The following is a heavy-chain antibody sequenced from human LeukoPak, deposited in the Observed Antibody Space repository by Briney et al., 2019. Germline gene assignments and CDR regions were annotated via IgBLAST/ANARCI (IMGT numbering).Heavy chain of an antibody. D-gene: IGHD2-2*01. CDR3: AKGLCSSTSCYVYYYYYYMDV. CDR1: GFTFSSYA. J-gene: IGHJ6*03. CDR2: ISGSGGST. Sequence: QPGGSLRLSCAASGFTFSSYAMSWVRQAPGKGLEWVSAISGSGGSTYYADSVKGRFTISRDNSKNTLYLQMNSLRAEDTAVYYCAKGLCSSTSCYVYYYYYYMDVWGKGTTVTVSS. V-gene: IGHV3-23*01.